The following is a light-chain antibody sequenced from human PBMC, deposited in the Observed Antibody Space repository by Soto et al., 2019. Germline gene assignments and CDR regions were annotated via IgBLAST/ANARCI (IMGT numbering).Light chain of an antibody. CDR1: SSDVGGYNY. V-gene: IGLV2-14*01. Sequence: QSALTQPASVSGSPGQSIIISCTGTSSDVGGYNYVSWYQQHPGKAPKLMIYEVSNRPSGVSNRFSGSKSGNTASLTISGLQAEDEADYYCSSYTRNSTLVFGGGTKVTVL. J-gene: IGLJ2*01. CDR2: EVS. CDR3: SSYTRNSTLV.